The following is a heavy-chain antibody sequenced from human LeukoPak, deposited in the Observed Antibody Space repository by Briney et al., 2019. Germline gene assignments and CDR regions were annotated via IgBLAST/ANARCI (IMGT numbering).Heavy chain of an antibody. D-gene: IGHD4-17*01. CDR2: IYSGGST. J-gene: IGHJ4*02. V-gene: IGHV3-66*01. CDR1: GFTVSSNY. CDR3: ARDWDYGDYVFDY. Sequence: GGSLRLSCAASGFTVSSNYMSWVRQAPGKGLEWVSVIYSGGSTYYADSVKGRFTISRDNSKNTLYLRMNSLRAEDTAVYYCARDWDYGDYVFDYWGQGTLVTVSS.